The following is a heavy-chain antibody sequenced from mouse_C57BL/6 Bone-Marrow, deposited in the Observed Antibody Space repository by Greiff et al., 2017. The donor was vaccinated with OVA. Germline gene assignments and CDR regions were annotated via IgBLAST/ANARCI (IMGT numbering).Heavy chain of an antibody. V-gene: IGHV5-4*03. CDR1: GFTFSSYA. J-gene: IGHJ2*01. Sequence: EVKLMESGGGLVKPGGSLKLSCAASGFTFSSYAMSWVRQTPEKRLEWVATISDGGSYTYYPDNVKGRFTISRDNAKNNLYLQMSHLKSEDTAMYYCARGLYYYGSSSLDYWGQGTTLTVSS. CDR2: ISDGGSYT. D-gene: IGHD1-1*01. CDR3: ARGLYYYGSSSLDY.